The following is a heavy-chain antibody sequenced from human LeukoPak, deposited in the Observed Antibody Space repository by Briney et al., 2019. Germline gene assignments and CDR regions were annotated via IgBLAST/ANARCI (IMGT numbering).Heavy chain of an antibody. CDR2: ISYDGSNK. V-gene: IGHV3-30-3*01. CDR1: GFTFSNYP. D-gene: IGHD3-3*01. CDR3: ARGLDYDFWSGRDY. Sequence: GGSLRLSCTASGFTFSNYPMHWVRQAPGKGLEWVAVISYDGSNKYYADSVKGRFTISRDNSKNTLYLQMNSLIPEDTAVYYWARGLDYDFWSGRDYWGQGTLVTVSS. J-gene: IGHJ4*02.